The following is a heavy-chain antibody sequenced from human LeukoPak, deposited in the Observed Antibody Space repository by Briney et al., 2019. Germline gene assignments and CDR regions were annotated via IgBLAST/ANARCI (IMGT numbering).Heavy chain of an antibody. CDR1: EFTFTSYE. D-gene: IGHD6-6*01. Sequence: GSLRLSCAASEFTFTSYELNWVRQAPGKGLEWVSYISSSGNTISYADSVKGRFTISRDNAKNSLYLQVISLRAEDTAVYYCARGPSIAARYDAFDIWGQGTMVTVSS. J-gene: IGHJ3*02. CDR3: ARGPSIAARYDAFDI. V-gene: IGHV3-48*03. CDR2: ISSSGNTI.